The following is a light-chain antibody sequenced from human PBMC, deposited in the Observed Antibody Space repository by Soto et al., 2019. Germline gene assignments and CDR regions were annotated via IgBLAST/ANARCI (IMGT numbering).Light chain of an antibody. V-gene: IGKV3-20*01. CDR3: QQYGTSPPLT. Sequence: EIVLMQSPGTLPLSPGERATLSCRASQTVNNNYLAWYQQKPGQAPRLLIDGASSRATGIPDRFSGSGSGTDFTLTISRLEPEDFAVYYCQQYGTSPPLTFGGGTKVEIK. CDR2: GAS. J-gene: IGKJ4*01. CDR1: QTVNNNY.